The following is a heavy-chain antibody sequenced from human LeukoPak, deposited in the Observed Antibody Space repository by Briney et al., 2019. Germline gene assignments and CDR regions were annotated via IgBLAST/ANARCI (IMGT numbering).Heavy chain of an antibody. CDR2: ISGYNGHT. CDR1: GYTFTNYG. J-gene: IGHJ4*02. D-gene: IGHD2-15*01. CDR3: ARVAPNRRYYSGGSCLNYFDY. V-gene: IGHV1-18*01. Sequence: ASVKVSCKASGYTFTNYGISWVRQAPGQGLEWMGWISGYNGHTNYAQKLQGRVTMTTDTSTNTAYMELRSLRSDDTAVYYCARVAPNRRYYSGGSCLNYFDYWGQGTLVTVSS.